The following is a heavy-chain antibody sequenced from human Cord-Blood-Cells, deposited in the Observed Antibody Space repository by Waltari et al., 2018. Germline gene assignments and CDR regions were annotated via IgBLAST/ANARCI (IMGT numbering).Heavy chain of an antibody. V-gene: IGHV1-69*10. D-gene: IGHD1-7*01. Sequence: QVQLVQSGAEVKKPGSSVKVSCKASGGTFSSYAISWVRQAPGQGLEWMGGIIPILGIANYAQKFQGRVTITADKSTSTAYMELSSLRSEDTAVYYCARNNKLTPLENAFDIWGQSTMVTVSS. CDR2: IIPILGIA. CDR3: ARNNKLTPLENAFDI. CDR1: GGTFSSYA. J-gene: IGHJ3*02.